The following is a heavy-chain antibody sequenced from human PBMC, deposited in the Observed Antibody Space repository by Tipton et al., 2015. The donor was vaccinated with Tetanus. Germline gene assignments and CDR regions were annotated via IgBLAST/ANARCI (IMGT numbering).Heavy chain of an antibody. CDR2: IYYSGST. J-gene: IGHJ4*02. D-gene: IGHD1-26*01. V-gene: IGHV4-31*03. CDR1: GGSITSCGYY. CDR3: ARDQARGARGWNCFDY. Sequence: TLSLTCTVYGGSITSCGYYWSRIRQHPGKGLVWIGDIYYSGSTYYNPSLKSRVTISVDTSKIQISLKLKSVAAADTAVYYCARDQARGARGWNCFDYWDQGTLVTVSS.